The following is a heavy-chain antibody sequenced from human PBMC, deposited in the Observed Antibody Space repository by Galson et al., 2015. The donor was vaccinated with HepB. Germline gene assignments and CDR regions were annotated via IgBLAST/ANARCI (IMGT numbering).Heavy chain of an antibody. CDR2: IDWDDDK. Sequence: PALVKPTQPLTLTCTFSGFSLSTSGMCVSWIRQPPGKALEWLALIDWDDDKYYNTSLKTRLTISKDTSKNQVVLTMTNMDPVDAATYYCARINLSGQGYFDLWGRGTLVTVSS. J-gene: IGHJ2*01. V-gene: IGHV2-70*01. D-gene: IGHD1-26*01. CDR1: GFSLSTSGMC. CDR3: ARINLSGQGYFDL.